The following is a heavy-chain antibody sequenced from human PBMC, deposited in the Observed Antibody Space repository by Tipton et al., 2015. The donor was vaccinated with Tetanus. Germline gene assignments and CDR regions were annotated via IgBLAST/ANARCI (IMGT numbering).Heavy chain of an antibody. V-gene: IGHV3-23*01. Sequence: SLRLSCEATGFSFSSYAMSWVRQAPGKGLEWVSDIRSGGGSTYYADAVKGRFTISRDNAKNTLFLQMSSLTDEDTAVYYCARDLSYYDFIWGGDRGRYFDLWGRGTLVTVSS. J-gene: IGHJ2*01. CDR3: ARDLSYYDFIWGGDRGRYFDL. D-gene: IGHD3-16*01. CDR1: GFSFSSYA. CDR2: IRSGGGST.